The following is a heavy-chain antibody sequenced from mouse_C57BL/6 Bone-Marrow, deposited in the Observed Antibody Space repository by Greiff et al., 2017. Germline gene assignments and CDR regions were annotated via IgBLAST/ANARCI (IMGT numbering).Heavy chain of an antibody. CDR3: ARHVDYYSFWYFDV. D-gene: IGHD1-1*01. J-gene: IGHJ1*03. CDR2: ISNGGGST. CDR1: GFTFSDYY. Sequence: EVKLMESGGGLVQPGGSLKLSCAASGFTFSDYYMYWVRQTPEKRLEWVAYISNGGGSTYYPDTVKGRFTISRDNAKNTLYLQMSRLKSEDTAMYYCARHVDYYSFWYFDVWGTGTTVTVSS. V-gene: IGHV5-12*01.